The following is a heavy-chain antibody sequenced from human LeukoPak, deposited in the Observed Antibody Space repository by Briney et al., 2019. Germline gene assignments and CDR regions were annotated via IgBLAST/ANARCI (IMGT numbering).Heavy chain of an antibody. J-gene: IGHJ4*02. CDR1: GFTFSSYG. CDR3: AEGDWKWELPGMLFDY. D-gene: IGHD1-26*01. CDR2: IRYDGSNK. Sequence: PGGSLRLSCAASGFTFSSYGMHWVRQAPGKGLEWVAFIRYDGSNKYYADSVKGRFTISRDNSKNTLHLQMNSLRAEDTAVYYCAEGDWKWELPGMLFDYWGQGILVTVSS. V-gene: IGHV3-30*02.